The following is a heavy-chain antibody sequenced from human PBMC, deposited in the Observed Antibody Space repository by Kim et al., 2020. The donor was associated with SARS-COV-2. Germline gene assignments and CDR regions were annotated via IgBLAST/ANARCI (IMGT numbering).Heavy chain of an antibody. J-gene: IGHJ4*02. CDR2: IYSDDDK. CDR3: AHTSSFWGSFGY. Sequence: SGPTLVKPTQTLSLTCTFSGFSLSTSGAGVGWIRQPPGKALEWLALIYSDDDKRYRPSLKSRLTITKDTPKNQVVLTMTNMDPVDTATYYCAHTSSFWGSFGYWGKGTLVTVSS. D-gene: IGHD3-16*01. CDR1: GFSLSTSGAG. V-gene: IGHV2-5*02.